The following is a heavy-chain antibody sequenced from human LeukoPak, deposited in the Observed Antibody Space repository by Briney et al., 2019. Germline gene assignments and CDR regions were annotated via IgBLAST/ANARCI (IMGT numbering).Heavy chain of an antibody. CDR3: ARGVAAAGIDY. CDR1: GGSISSGGYS. V-gene: IGHV4-30-2*01. J-gene: IGHJ4*02. CDR2: IYHSGST. D-gene: IGHD6-13*01. Sequence: SETLSLTCAVSGGSISSGGYSWSWIRQPPGEGLEWIGYIYHSGSTYYNPSHKSRVTISVDRSKNQFSLKLSSVTAADTAVYYCARGVAAAGIDYWGQGTLVTVSS.